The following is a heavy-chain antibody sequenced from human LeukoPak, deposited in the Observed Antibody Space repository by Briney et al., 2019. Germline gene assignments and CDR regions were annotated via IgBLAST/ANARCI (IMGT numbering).Heavy chain of an antibody. CDR1: GGSTSSYY. CDR2: IYYSGST. CDR3: ARGRSGLLT. J-gene: IGHJ4*02. V-gene: IGHV4-59*01. Sequence: SETLSLTCTVSGGSTSSYYWSWIRQPPGKGLEWIGYIYYSGSTNYNPSLKSRVTISVDTSKNQFSLKLSSVTAADTAVYYCARGRSGLLTWGQGTLVTVSS. D-gene: IGHD3-10*01.